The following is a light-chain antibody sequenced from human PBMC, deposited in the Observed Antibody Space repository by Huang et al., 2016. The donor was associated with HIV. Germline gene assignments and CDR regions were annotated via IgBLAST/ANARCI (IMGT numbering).Light chain of an antibody. CDR2: DAS. CDR1: QSISSY. V-gene: IGKV3-11*01. CDR3: QQRSNWPPEGT. J-gene: IGKJ1*01. Sequence: EIVLTQSPATLSLSPGERATLSCRASQSISSYLAWYQQKPGQAPRLLIYDASNRATGVPARLSGSGSGTDFTLTISSLEPEDFAVYYCQQRSNWPPEGTFGQGTKVEIK.